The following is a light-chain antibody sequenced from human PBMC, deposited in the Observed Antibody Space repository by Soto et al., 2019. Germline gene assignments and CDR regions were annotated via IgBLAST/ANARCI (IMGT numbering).Light chain of an antibody. Sequence: EIVLTQSPDTLSLSPGERATLSCRASQSISSTQLVWYQQKPGQAPTLLIFGASSRATGIPDRFSGSGSGTDFTLTISGLQHEDFAVYYCQKYGTSPGTFGQGTKVEIK. V-gene: IGKV3-20*01. J-gene: IGKJ1*01. CDR2: GAS. CDR1: QSISSTQ. CDR3: QKYGTSPGT.